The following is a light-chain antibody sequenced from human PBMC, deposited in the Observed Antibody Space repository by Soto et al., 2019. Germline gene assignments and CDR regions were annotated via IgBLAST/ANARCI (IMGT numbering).Light chain of an antibody. V-gene: IGKV3-15*01. CDR3: QHQSSWPRT. Sequence: EIVLTQSPATLSLSPGERATLSCRASQSLSNLAWYQQRPGQAPRLLIYAASTRATGIPARFSGSGSGTEFTLTISSLQSEDFAVYYCQHQSSWPRTFGQGTKVDIK. CDR2: AAS. J-gene: IGKJ1*01. CDR1: QSLSN.